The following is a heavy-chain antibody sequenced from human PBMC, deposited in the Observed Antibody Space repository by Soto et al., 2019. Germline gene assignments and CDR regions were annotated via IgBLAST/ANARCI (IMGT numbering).Heavy chain of an antibody. D-gene: IGHD2-15*01. Sequence: QVQLVESGGGVVQPGTSLRLSCATSGFSFSDYAMHWVRQPAGKGLEWVAVIWHIGNSKYYADSVKGRFTISRDNSKNTLDVKMNSLETEDTAMYFCARGQAIRAVYHSDHGMDVWGQGTTVTVSS. CDR2: IWHIGNSK. J-gene: IGHJ6*02. V-gene: IGHV3-33*01. CDR3: ARGQAIRAVYHSDHGMDV. CDR1: GFSFSDYA.